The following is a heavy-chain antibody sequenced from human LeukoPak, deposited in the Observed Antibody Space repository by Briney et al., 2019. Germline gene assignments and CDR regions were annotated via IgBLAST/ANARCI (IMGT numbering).Heavy chain of an antibody. J-gene: IGHJ6*04. CDR2: ISSSGSTI. Sequence: GSLRLSCAASGFNFRSYEMNWVRQAPGEGLELVSYISSSGSTIYYADSVKGRFTISRDNAKNSLYLQMNSLRAEDTAVYYCAELGITMIGGVWGKGTTVTISS. V-gene: IGHV3-48*03. CDR1: GFNFRSYE. CDR3: AELGITMIGGV. D-gene: IGHD3-10*02.